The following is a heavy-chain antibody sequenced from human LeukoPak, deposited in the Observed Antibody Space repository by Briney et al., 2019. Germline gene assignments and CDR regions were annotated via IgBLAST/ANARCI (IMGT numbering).Heavy chain of an antibody. CDR1: GFTFSSYA. D-gene: IGHD3-3*01. J-gene: IGHJ3*02. Sequence: GGSLRLSCAASGFTFSSYAMHWVRQAPGKGLEYVSAISSNGGSTYYANSVKGRFTISRDNSKNTLYLQMGSLRAEDMAVYYCARDQGDDFWSGYSAGAFDIWGQGTMVTVSS. CDR3: ARDQGDDFWSGYSAGAFDI. CDR2: ISSNGGST. V-gene: IGHV3-64*01.